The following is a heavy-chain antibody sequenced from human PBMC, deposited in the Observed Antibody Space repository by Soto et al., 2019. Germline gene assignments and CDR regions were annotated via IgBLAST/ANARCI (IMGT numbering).Heavy chain of an antibody. V-gene: IGHV2-5*02. CDR1: GFSLTTTVVG. J-gene: IGHJ4*02. D-gene: IGHD2-8*01. CDR3: AHRPYNGGSRPFDF. Sequence: GPTLGNPTHALTLTFTFSGFSLTTTVVGVSWIRQPPGKALEWLALIYWDDGKRYSPSPSLKNRLTITKDTSKNQVVLTMADMDPMDTATYYCAHRPYNGGSRPFDFWGQGTLVTVSS. CDR2: IYWDDGK.